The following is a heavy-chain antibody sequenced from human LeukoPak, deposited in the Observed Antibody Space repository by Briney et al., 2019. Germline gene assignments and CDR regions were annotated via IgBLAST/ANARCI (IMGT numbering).Heavy chain of an antibody. Sequence: GGSLRLSCAASGFTFSSYWMNWVRQAPGKGLEWVANIKQDGTDKYYVDSVKGRFTISRDNAKNSLYLQMNSLRAEDTAVYYCAREIVGTHKSRFDPWGQGTLVTVSS. D-gene: IGHD1-26*01. CDR3: AREIVGTHKSRFDP. CDR2: IKQDGTDK. CDR1: GFTFSSYW. J-gene: IGHJ5*02. V-gene: IGHV3-7*03.